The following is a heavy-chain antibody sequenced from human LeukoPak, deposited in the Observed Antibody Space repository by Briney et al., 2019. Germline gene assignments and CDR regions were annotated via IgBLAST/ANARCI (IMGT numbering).Heavy chain of an antibody. D-gene: IGHD6-13*01. CDR2: VYHSGST. J-gene: IGHJ3*02. CDR3: ARRIGSSLRIDI. V-gene: IGHV4-39*01. CDR1: GASISSESYY. Sequence: PSETLSLTCIVAGASISSESYYWGWIRQPPGKGLEWIGAVYHSGSTNYNPSLKSRVTIFGDTSKNQFSLQLSSVTAADTAVYYCARRIGSSLRIDIWGQGTMVTVSS.